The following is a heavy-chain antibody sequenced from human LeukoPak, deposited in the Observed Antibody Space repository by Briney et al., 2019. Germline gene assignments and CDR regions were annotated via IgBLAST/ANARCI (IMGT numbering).Heavy chain of an antibody. J-gene: IGHJ4*02. V-gene: IGHV4-39*07. CDR1: GGSISSSSYY. Sequence: NPSETLSLTCTVSGGSISSSSYYWGWIRQPPGKGLEWIGSIYYSGSTYYNPSLKSRVTISVDTSKNQFSLKLSSVTAADTAVYYCASSTPNTAMALDYWGQGTLVTVSS. CDR2: IYYSGST. D-gene: IGHD5-18*01. CDR3: ASSTPNTAMALDY.